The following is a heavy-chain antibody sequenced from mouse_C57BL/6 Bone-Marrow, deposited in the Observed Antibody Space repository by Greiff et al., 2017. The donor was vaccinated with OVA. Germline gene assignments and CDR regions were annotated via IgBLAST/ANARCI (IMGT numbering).Heavy chain of an antibody. CDR1: GYTFTSYW. Sequence: VQLQQPGAELVRPGSSVKLSCKASGYTFTSYWMDWVKQRPGQGLEWIGNIYPSDSETHYNQKFKDKATLTVDKSSSTAYMQLSSLTSEDSAVYYCARGVYYGSSYWGQGTTLTVSS. D-gene: IGHD1-1*01. J-gene: IGHJ2*01. CDR3: ARGVYYGSSY. CDR2: IYPSDSET. V-gene: IGHV1-61*01.